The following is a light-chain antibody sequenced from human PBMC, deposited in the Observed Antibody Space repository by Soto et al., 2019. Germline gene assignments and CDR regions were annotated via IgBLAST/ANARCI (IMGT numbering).Light chain of an antibody. CDR1: QSISSR. CDR3: QQYTNTNNPWM. J-gene: IGKJ1*01. V-gene: IGKV1-5*01. Sequence: DIQMTQSPSTLSASVGDRVTITCRASQSISSRLAWYQQKPGKAPKFLVYDASNLESGVPSRFSGSGSGTEFTLIISGLQPDDSATYYCQQYTNTNNPWMFGQGTKVDI. CDR2: DAS.